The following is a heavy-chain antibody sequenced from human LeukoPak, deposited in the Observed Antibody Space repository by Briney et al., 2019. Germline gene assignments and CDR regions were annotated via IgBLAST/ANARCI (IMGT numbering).Heavy chain of an antibody. V-gene: IGHV5-51*01. CDR1: GYIFTNYW. CDR2: IYPGNSDA. J-gene: IGHJ5*02. Sequence: GESLKICCKTSGYIFTNYWIAWVRQMPGKGLEWMGNIYPGNSDARYSPSFQGQVTISADRSVSTAYLQWSSLKASDTPIYYCSRHPTGPWGQGTRVTVSS. CDR3: SRHPTGP.